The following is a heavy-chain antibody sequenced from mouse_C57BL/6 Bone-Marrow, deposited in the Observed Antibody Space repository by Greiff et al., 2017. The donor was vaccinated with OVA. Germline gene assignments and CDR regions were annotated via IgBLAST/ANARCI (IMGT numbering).Heavy chain of an antibody. V-gene: IGHV5-12*01. Sequence: EVQLMESGGGLVQPGGSLKLSCAASGFTFSDYYMYWVRQTPEKRLEWVAYISNGGGSTYYPDTVKGRFTISRDNAKNTLYLQMSRLKSEDTAMYYCARHRGNWYFDVWGTGTTVTVSS. CDR2: ISNGGGST. CDR1: GFTFSDYY. D-gene: IGHD1-1*01. CDR3: ARHRGNWYFDV. J-gene: IGHJ1*03.